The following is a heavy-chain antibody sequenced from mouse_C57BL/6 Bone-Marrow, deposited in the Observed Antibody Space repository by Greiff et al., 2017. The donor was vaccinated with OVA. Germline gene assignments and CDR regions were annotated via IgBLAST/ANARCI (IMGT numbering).Heavy chain of an antibody. J-gene: IGHJ4*01. V-gene: IGHV5-12*01. CDR3: ARLDAMDY. CDR1: GFTFSDFY. CDR2: ISNGGGST. Sequence: QVVESGGGLVQPGGSLKLSCAASGFTFSDFYMYWIRQTPEKRLEWVAYISNGGGSTYYPDTVKGRFTISRDNAKNTLYLQMSRLKSEDTAMYYCARLDAMDYWGQGTSVTVSS.